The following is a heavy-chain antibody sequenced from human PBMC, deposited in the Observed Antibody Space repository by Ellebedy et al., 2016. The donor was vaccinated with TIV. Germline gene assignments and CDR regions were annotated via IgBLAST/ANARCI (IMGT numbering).Heavy chain of an antibody. CDR1: GFTFSSYW. J-gene: IGHJ4*02. Sequence: GGSLRLSXAVSGFTFSSYWMHWVRQAPGKGLVWVARINSDGSSRSYADSVKGRFTISRDNAKNTPYLQMDSLRAEDTAVYYCARAGSYLSEAVFYWGQGTLVIVSS. CDR2: INSDGSSR. V-gene: IGHV3-74*01. D-gene: IGHD3-10*01. CDR3: ARAGSYLSEAVFY.